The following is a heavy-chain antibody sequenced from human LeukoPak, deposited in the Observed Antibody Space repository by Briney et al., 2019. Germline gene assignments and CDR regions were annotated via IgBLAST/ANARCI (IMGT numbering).Heavy chain of an antibody. CDR3: AREVVMHFDGFDI. V-gene: IGHV3-48*03. D-gene: IGHD2-15*01. J-gene: IGHJ3*02. CDR1: GFTFSGYE. CDR2: ISRSGRTI. Sequence: GGSLRLSCTPSGFTFSGYEMNWVRQAPGKGLEWVSYISRSGRTIYDADSVKGRFTISRDNAKNSLYLQMNSLRAEDTAVYYCAREVVMHFDGFDIWGQGTMVTVSS.